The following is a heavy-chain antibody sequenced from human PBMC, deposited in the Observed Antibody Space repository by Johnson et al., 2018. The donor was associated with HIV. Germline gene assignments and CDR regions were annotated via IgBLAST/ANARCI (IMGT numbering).Heavy chain of an antibody. Sequence: QVQLVESGGGLVQPGRSLRLSCAASGFTFSSSAMHWVRQAPGKGLEWVAVISYDGSNKFYADSVKGRFTISRDNSKNTLYLQMNSLRHEDTAVYYCARGWGGLLGIGNAFDIWGQGTMVTVSS. CDR3: ARGWGGLLGIGNAFDI. CDR2: ISYDGSNK. CDR1: GFTFSSSA. V-gene: IGHV3-30*04. J-gene: IGHJ3*02. D-gene: IGHD7-27*01.